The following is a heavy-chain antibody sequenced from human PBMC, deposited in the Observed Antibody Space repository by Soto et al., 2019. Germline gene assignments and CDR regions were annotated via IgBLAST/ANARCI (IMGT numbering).Heavy chain of an antibody. Sequence: QVQLQESGPGLVKPSQTLSLTCTVSGGSISSGGYYWSWIRQHPGKGLEWIGYIYYSGSTYYNPSLHQPVTRSVDTSKDQFTLKLSSVTAADTAVYYCARDPYDSSRHGYFDLWGRGTLVTVSS. V-gene: IGHV4-31*01. J-gene: IGHJ2*01. D-gene: IGHD3-22*01. CDR3: ARDPYDSSRHGYFDL. CDR2: IYYSGST. CDR1: GGSISSGGYY.